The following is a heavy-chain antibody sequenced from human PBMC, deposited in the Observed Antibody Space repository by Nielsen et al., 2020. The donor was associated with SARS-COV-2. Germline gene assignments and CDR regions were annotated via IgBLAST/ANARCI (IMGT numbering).Heavy chain of an antibody. CDR3: ARVDSTRVFAILHWFDP. CDR2: INPDGNEK. J-gene: IGHJ5*02. D-gene: IGHD2-21*01. CDR1: GFTFSSYI. Sequence: GESLKISCPASGFTFSSYIMYWVRQAPGKGLEWVANINPDGNEKHYVDSGKARFTISRDNAKNSLSLQMSTLRVADTAVDDCARVDSTRVFAILHWFDPWGQGTRVTVSS. V-gene: IGHV3-7*03.